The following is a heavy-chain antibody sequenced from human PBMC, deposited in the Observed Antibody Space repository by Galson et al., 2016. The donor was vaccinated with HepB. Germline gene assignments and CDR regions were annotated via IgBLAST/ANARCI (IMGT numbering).Heavy chain of an antibody. D-gene: IGHD5-12*01. CDR3: TSDIPNVGSGYNDFDF. CDR1: GFSFSHPFSNAFKNAW. V-gene: IGHV3-15*01. J-gene: IGHJ4*02. Sequence: SLRLSCAASGFSFSHPFSNAFKNAWMSWVRQAPGKVLEWVGRINSKVDGGTEHYAAPVKGRFTVSRDDSKDMLYLQMDSLKTEDTAVYYCTSDIPNVGSGYNDFDFWGQGTLVTVSS. CDR2: INSKVDGGTE.